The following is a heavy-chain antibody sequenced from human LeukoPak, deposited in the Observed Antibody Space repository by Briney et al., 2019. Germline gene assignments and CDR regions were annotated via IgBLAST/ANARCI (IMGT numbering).Heavy chain of an antibody. V-gene: IGHV3-30*02. CDR1: EFTFSTFG. D-gene: IGHD3-9*01. Sequence: GGSLRLSCAASEFTFSTFGMHWVRQAPGKGLEWVAFIRYDGSNKYYADSVKGRFTISRDDSKNTLYLQMNSLRAEDTAAYYCAKGYYFDILSGYSSLDSWGQGTLVTVSS. CDR3: AKGYYFDILSGYSSLDS. J-gene: IGHJ4*02. CDR2: IRYDGSNK.